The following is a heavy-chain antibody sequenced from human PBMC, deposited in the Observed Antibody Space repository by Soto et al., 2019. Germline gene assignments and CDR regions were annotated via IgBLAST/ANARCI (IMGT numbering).Heavy chain of an antibody. CDR1: GFTFSSYS. D-gene: IGHD4-4*01. J-gene: IGHJ2*01. V-gene: IGHV3-21*04. Sequence: PGGSLRLSCAASGFTFSSYSMNWVRQAPGKGLEWVSSISSSSSYIYYADSVKGRFTISRDNAKNSLYLQMNSLRAEDTAVFYCAKAPVPDYTAYGSCVFELWGRGTLVTVSS. CDR2: ISSSSSYI. CDR3: AKAPVPDYTAYGSCVFEL.